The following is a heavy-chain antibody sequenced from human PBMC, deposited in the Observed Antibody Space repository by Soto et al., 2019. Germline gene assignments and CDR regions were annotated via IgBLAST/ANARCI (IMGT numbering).Heavy chain of an antibody. CDR2: IIPIFGTA. D-gene: IGHD3-10*01. CDR1: GGTFSSYA. Sequence: SVKVSCKASGGTFSSYAISWVRQAPGQGLEWMGGIIPIFGTANYAQKFQGRVTITADESTSTAYMELSSLRSEDTAVYYCARGPLTYYYGSGPRGRFDPWGQGTLVTVSS. CDR3: ARGPLTYYYGSGPRGRFDP. V-gene: IGHV1-69*13. J-gene: IGHJ5*02.